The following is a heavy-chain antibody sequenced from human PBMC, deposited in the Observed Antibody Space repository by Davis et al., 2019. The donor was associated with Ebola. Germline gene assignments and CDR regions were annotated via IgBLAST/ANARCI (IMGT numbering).Heavy chain of an antibody. V-gene: IGHV1-3*01. Sequence: ASVKVSCKASGYTFTSYAMHWVRQAPGQRLEWMGWINAGNGNTKYSQKFQGRVTITRDTSASTAYMELSSLRSEDTAVYYCARDLAPTTVTTWGYWGQGTLVTVSS. CDR2: INAGNGNT. J-gene: IGHJ4*02. D-gene: IGHD4-11*01. CDR3: ARDLAPTTVTTWGY. CDR1: GYTFTSYA.